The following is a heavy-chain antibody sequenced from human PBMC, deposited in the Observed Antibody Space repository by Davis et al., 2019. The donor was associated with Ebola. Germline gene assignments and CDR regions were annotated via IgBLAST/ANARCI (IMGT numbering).Heavy chain of an antibody. J-gene: IGHJ4*02. Sequence: PSETLSLTCTVSGGSISSYYWSWIRQPPGKGLEWIGYIYYSGSTNYNPSLKSRVTISVDTSKNQFSLKLSSVTAADTAVYYCARRTFGWELPYFDYWGQGTLVTVSS. V-gene: IGHV4-59*01. CDR2: IYYSGST. CDR1: GGSISSYY. CDR3: ARRTFGWELPYFDY. D-gene: IGHD1-26*01.